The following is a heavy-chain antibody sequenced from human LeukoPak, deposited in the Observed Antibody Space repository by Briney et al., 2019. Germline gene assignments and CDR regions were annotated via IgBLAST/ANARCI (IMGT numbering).Heavy chain of an antibody. V-gene: IGHV2-5*01. D-gene: IGHD3-9*01. CDR2: IYWNDDK. CDR1: GFSLSTSGVG. J-gene: IGHJ3*02. CDR3: AHDRGRYDILTGVDAFDI. Sequence: SGPTLVKPTQTLTLTCTFSGFSLSTSGVGVGWIRQPPGKALEWLALIYWNDDKRYSPSLKSRLTITKDTSKNQVVLTMTNMDPVDRATYYCAHDRGRYDILTGVDAFDIWGQGTMVTVSS.